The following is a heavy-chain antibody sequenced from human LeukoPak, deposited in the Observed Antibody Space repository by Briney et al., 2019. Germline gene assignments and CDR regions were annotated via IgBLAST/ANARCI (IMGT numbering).Heavy chain of an antibody. D-gene: IGHD3-22*01. CDR1: GDSISNYY. J-gene: IGHJ5*02. V-gene: IGHV4-59*01. CDR2: IYYSGSA. CDR3: ARDPSGSSWFDP. Sequence: SETLSLTCTVSGDSISNYYWSWIRQPPGKVLEWIGYIYYSGSANYNPSLKSRVTISVDTSRNQFSLKLSSVTATDTPVYYCARDPSGSSWFDPWGQGTLVTVRS.